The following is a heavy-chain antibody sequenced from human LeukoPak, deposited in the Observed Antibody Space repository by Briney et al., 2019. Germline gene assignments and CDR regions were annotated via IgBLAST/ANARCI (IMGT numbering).Heavy chain of an antibody. V-gene: IGHV1-8*01. CDR3: ARGNPPGIAAAGIDFIYYYYGMDV. J-gene: IGHJ6*02. CDR1: GYTFTSYD. Sequence: ASVKVSCKASGYTFTSYDINWVRQATGQGLEWMGWMNPNSGNTGYAQKFQGRVTMTRNTSISTAYMELSSLRSEDTAVYYCARGNPPGIAAAGIDFIYYYYGMDVWGQGTTVTVSS. CDR2: MNPNSGNT. D-gene: IGHD6-13*01.